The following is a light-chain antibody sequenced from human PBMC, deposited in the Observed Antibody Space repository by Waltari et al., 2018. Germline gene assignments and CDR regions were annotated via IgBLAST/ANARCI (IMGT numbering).Light chain of an antibody. Sequence: QSALTQPASVSGSPGQSITISCTGTSSDVGTYNLFPLYHHHPGKAPKLMIYESTKRPSGVSNRISGSKSGITASLTISGRQAEDEADYYCCSFAGSGPHVVFGGGTKLTVL. CDR3: CSFAGSGPHVV. CDR1: SSDVGTYNL. CDR2: EST. J-gene: IGLJ2*01. V-gene: IGLV2-23*01.